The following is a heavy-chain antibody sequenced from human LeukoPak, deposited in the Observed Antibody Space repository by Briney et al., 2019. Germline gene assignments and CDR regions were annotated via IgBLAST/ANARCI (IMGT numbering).Heavy chain of an antibody. V-gene: IGHV4-59*01. Sequence: PSETLSLTCTVSGGSISSYYWSWIRQLPGRGLEWIGYIYYSGSTNYNPSLKSRVTISVDTSKNQFSLKLSSVTAADTAVYYCASGARYGYFDYWGQGTLVTVSS. CDR3: ASGARYGYFDY. CDR2: IYYSGST. D-gene: IGHD1-26*01. CDR1: GGSISSYY. J-gene: IGHJ4*02.